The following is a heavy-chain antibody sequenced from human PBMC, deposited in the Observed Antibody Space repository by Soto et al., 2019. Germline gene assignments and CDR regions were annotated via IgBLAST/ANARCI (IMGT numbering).Heavy chain of an antibody. J-gene: IGHJ6*03. V-gene: IGHV1-69*13. CDR1: GGTFSSYA. D-gene: IGHD3-10*01. CDR2: IIPIFGTA. CDR3: AREVCVRGYMVRGLFYNLLAV. Sequence: AVKVSCKASGGTFSSYAISWVRQAPGQGLEWMGGIIPIFGTANYAQKFQGRVTITADESTSTAYMELSSLRSEDTAVYYCAREVCVRGYMVRGLFYNLLAVWGNVTRVTASS.